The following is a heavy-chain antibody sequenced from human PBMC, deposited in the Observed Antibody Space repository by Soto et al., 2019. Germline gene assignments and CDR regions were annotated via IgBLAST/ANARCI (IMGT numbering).Heavy chain of an antibody. V-gene: IGHV1-2*04. J-gene: IGHJ5*02. CDR3: ARSERGPISLYGTSGWFDP. CDR2: INPNSGGT. D-gene: IGHD1-1*01. Sequence: ASVKVSCKASGYTFTGYYMHWVRQAPGQGLEWKGWINPNSGGTNYAQKYQGWVTMTRDTSISTAYMELSRLRSDDTAVYYFARSERGPISLYGTSGWFDPWGQGTLVTVSS. CDR1: GYTFTGYY.